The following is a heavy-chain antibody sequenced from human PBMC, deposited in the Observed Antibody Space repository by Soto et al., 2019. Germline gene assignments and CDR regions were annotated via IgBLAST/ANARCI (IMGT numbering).Heavy chain of an antibody. J-gene: IGHJ6*03. CDR3: AMKVAAGAYYYYYDMDV. Sequence: ASVKVSCKASGGTFSSYAISWVRQAPGQGLEWMGGIIPIFGTASYAQKFQGRVTITADESTSTAYMELSSLRSEDTAVYYCAMKVAAGAYYYYYDMDVWGKGTTVTVSS. CDR1: GGTFSSYA. CDR2: IIPIFGTA. D-gene: IGHD6-19*01. V-gene: IGHV1-69*13.